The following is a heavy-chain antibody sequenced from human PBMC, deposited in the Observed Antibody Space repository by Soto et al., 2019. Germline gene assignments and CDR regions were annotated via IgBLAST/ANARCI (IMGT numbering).Heavy chain of an antibody. Sequence: EVRLLESGGGLVQPGGSLRLSCAASGFTFSSYAMSWVRQAPGKGLEWVSTISGSGGGTYYADSMKGRFTISRDNSKNTLYLQMNSLRAEDTAVYYCAKDVLDYYDSSGYYYAEYFQHWGQGTLVTVSS. CDR2: ISGSGGGT. CDR1: GFTFSSYA. D-gene: IGHD3-22*01. J-gene: IGHJ1*01. CDR3: AKDVLDYYDSSGYYYAEYFQH. V-gene: IGHV3-23*01.